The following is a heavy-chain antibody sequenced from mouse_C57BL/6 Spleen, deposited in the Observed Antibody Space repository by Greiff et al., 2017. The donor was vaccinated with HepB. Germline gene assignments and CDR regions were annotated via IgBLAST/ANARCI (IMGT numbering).Heavy chain of an antibody. V-gene: IGHV5-17*01. CDR3: ARGAIYDGYFYYAMDY. CDR2: ISSGSSTI. Sequence: EVQGVESGGGLVKPGGSLKLSCAASGFTFSDYGMHWVRQAPEKGLEWVAYISSGSSTIYYADTVKGRFTISRDNAKNTLFLQMTSLRSEDTAMYYCARGAIYDGYFYYAMDYWGQGTSVTVSS. CDR1: GFTFSDYG. J-gene: IGHJ4*01. D-gene: IGHD2-3*01.